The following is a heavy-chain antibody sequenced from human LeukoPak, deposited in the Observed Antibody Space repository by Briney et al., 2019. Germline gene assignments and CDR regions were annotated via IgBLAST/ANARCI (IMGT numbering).Heavy chain of an antibody. Sequence: SETLSLTCTVSGGSISSSSYYWGWIRQPPGKGLEWIGSIYYSGSTYYNPSLKSRVTISVDTSKNQFSLKLSSVTAADTAVYYCARQGFITMIVVVHFDYWGQGTLVTVSS. V-gene: IGHV4-39*01. CDR1: GGSISSSSYY. D-gene: IGHD3-22*01. CDR2: IYYSGST. CDR3: ARQGFITMIVVVHFDY. J-gene: IGHJ4*02.